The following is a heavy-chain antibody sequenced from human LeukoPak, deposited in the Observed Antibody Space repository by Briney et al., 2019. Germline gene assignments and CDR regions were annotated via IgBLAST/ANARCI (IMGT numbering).Heavy chain of an antibody. CDR1: GGSISSYY. CDR2: IYNSGNT. J-gene: IGHJ5*02. CDR3: ARVREEYSSSSGWFDP. Sequence: SETLSLTCTVSGGSISSYYWTWIRQPPGKGLEWIGYIYNSGNTNYNPSFESRVTISVDTSKNQFSLKLSSVTAADTAVYYCARVREEYSSSSGWFDPWGQGTLVTVSS. V-gene: IGHV4-59*08. D-gene: IGHD6-6*01.